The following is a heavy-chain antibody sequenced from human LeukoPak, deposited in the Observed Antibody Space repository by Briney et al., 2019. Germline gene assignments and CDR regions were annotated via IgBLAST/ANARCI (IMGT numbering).Heavy chain of an antibody. V-gene: IGHV4-59*01. Sequence: PSGTLCLTCTVSGGSISGYYWSWIRQPPGKGLEWIGYIYYSGSTNYNPSLKSRVTISLDTSKNQFSLKLSSVTAADTAVYYCATDCSGITCFDYWGQGTLVTVSS. CDR2: IYYSGST. J-gene: IGHJ4*02. CDR3: ATDCSGITCFDY. CDR1: GGSISGYY. D-gene: IGHD2-15*01.